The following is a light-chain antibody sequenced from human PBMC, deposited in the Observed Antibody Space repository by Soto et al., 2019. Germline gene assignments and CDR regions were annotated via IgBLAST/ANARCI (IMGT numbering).Light chain of an antibody. J-gene: IGLJ1*01. Sequence: QYALTQPRSVSGSPGQSVTISCTGTSSDVGGYNYVSWYRQHPGKAPKLMIYDVSKRPSGVPDRFSGSKSGNTASLTISGRQAEDEADYYCCSYAGSYTWVFVTGTKVTVL. CDR2: DVS. V-gene: IGLV2-11*01. CDR3: CSYAGSYTWV. CDR1: SSDVGGYNY.